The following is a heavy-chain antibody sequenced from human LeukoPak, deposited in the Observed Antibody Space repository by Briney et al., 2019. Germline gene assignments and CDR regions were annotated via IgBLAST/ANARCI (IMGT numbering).Heavy chain of an antibody. D-gene: IGHD3-10*01. J-gene: IGHJ6*02. V-gene: IGHV3-33*01. CDR3: ARDINSLHYYYGMDV. CDR1: GFTFSSYG. CDR2: IWYDGSNK. Sequence: GGSLRLSCAASGFTFSSYGMHWVRQAPGKGLEWVTVIWYDGSNKYYAGTVKGRFTISRDNSKNTLYLQMNSLRAEDTAVYYCARDINSLHYYYGMDVWGQGTTVTVSS.